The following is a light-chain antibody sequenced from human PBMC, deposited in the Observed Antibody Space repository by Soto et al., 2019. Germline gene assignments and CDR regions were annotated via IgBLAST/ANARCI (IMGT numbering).Light chain of an antibody. J-gene: IGKJ5*01. CDR3: QQTFSAPSIT. Sequence: DIQMTQSPSSLSASVVDRVTITCRAGQTISDYLNWYQQKPGTAPKLLIYAASTLQSGVPSRFSGSRSGTDFTLTISSLHPEDVATYYCQQTFSAPSITFGQGTRLEIK. V-gene: IGKV1-39*01. CDR1: QTISDY. CDR2: AAS.